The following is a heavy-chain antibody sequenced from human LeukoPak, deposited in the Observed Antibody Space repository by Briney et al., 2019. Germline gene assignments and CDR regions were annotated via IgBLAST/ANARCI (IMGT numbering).Heavy chain of an antibody. V-gene: IGHV1-69*13. Sequence: GASVKVSCKASGGTFSSYAISWVRQAPGQGREWMGGIIPILGTANYAQKFQGRVTITADESTSTAYMELSSLRSEDTAVYYCATKRGYSYGSPHWGQGTLVTVSS. CDR2: IIPILGTA. CDR1: GGTFSSYA. D-gene: IGHD5-18*01. J-gene: IGHJ4*02. CDR3: ATKRGYSYGSPH.